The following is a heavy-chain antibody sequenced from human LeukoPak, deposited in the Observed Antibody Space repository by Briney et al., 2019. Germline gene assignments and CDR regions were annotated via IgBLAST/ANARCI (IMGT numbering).Heavy chain of an antibody. J-gene: IGHJ2*01. CDR3: AREGLLWFGELLYLDWYFDL. CDR2: IYYSGST. D-gene: IGHD3-10*01. V-gene: IGHV4-39*07. Sequence: SSETLSLTCTVSGGSISSSSYYWGWIRQPPGKGLEWIGSIYYSGSTYYNPSLKSRVTISVDTSKNQFSLKLSSVTAADTAVYYCAREGLLWFGELLYLDWYFDLWGRGTLVTVSS. CDR1: GGSISSSSYY.